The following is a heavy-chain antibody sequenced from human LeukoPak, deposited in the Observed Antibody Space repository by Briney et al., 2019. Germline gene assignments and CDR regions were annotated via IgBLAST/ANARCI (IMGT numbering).Heavy chain of an antibody. J-gene: IGHJ6*03. V-gene: IGHV3-15*01. CDR1: GFTFSNAW. D-gene: IGHD2-15*01. CDR2: IKSKTDGGTT. CDR3: TTDFDCSGGSCYPYYYYYYMDV. Sequence: PGGSLRLSCAASGFTFSNAWMCWVRQAPGRGLEWVGRIKSKTDGGTTDYAAPVKGRFTISRDDSKNTLYLQMNSLKTEDTAAYYCTTDFDCSGGSCYPYYYYYYMDVWGKGTTVTVSS.